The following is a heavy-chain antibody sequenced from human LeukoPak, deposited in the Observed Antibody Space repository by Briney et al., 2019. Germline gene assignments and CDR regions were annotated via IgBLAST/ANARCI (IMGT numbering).Heavy chain of an antibody. D-gene: IGHD3-9*01. CDR2: INHSGST. J-gene: IGHJ5*02. Sequence: PSETLSLTCAVYGGSFSGYYWSWIRQPPGKGLEWIGEINHSGSTNYNPSLRSRVTISVDTSKNQFSLKLSSVTAADTAVYYCARMALLRYFDWFNWFDPWGQGTLVTVSS. CDR1: GGSFSGYY. CDR3: ARMALLRYFDWFNWFDP. V-gene: IGHV4-34*01.